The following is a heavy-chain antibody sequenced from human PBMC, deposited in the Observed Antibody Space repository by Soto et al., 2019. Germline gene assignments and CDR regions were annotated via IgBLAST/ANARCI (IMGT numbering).Heavy chain of an antibody. CDR1: GFTFSSYS. CDR2: ISSSSSTI. D-gene: IGHD6-19*01. V-gene: IGHV3-48*01. J-gene: IGHJ5*02. Sequence: GGSLRLSCAASGFTFSSYSMNWVRQAPGKGLEWVSYISSSSSTIYYADSVKGRFTISRDNAKNSLYLQMNSLRAEDTAVYYCARERGSVWGQWLVLNWFDPWGQGTLVTVSS. CDR3: ARERGSVWGQWLVLNWFDP.